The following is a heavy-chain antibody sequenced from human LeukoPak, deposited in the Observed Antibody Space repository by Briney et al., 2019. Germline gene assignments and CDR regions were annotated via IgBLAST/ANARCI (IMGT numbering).Heavy chain of an antibody. V-gene: IGHV4-4*02. CDR3: ARDSISLASGSPVYYFDY. Sequence: SETLSLICAVSGGSISSSNWWSWVRQPPGKGLEWLGYIYHTGNTYYNPSLKSRVTISVDTSKNQFSLKLTSVTAADTAVYYCARDSISLASGSPVYYFDYWGQGTLVAVSS. D-gene: IGHD6-25*01. J-gene: IGHJ4*02. CDR2: IYHTGNT. CDR1: GGSISSSNW.